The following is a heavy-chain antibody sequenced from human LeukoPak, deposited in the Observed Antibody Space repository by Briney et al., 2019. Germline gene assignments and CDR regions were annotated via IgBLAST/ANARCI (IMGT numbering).Heavy chain of an antibody. CDR3: ARGLWFGDENPPYFDY. CDR2: IYYSGST. CDR1: GGSISSYY. D-gene: IGHD3-10*01. Sequence: SETLSLTCTVSGGSISSYYWSWIRQPPGKGLEWIGYIYYSGSTNYNPSLKSRATISVDTSRNQFSLKLSSVTAADTAVYYCARGLWFGDENPPYFDYWGQGILVTVSS. V-gene: IGHV4-59*08. J-gene: IGHJ4*02.